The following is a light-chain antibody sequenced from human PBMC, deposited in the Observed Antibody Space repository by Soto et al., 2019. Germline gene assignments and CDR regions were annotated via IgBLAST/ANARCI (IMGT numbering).Light chain of an antibody. J-gene: IGKJ5*01. V-gene: IGKV3-15*01. CDR3: QQYNIWPPYT. CDR1: QRISSN. Sequence: EIVMTQSPATLSVSPGERATLYCKASQRISSNLAWYQQKPGQPPRLLIYGASTRATGIPARFSGSGSGTEFTLTISGLQSEDFALYYRQQYNIWPPYTFGQGTRLEIK. CDR2: GAS.